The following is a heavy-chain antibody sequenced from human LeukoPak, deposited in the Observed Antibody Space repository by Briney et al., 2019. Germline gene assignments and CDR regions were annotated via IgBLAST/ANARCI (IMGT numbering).Heavy chain of an antibody. D-gene: IGHD6-13*01. V-gene: IGHV3-30*02. CDR1: GFTFSTYG. J-gene: IGHJ4*02. CDR3: AKSISGYSNSWYCLDY. CDR2: TRFDGSNK. Sequence: GGSLRLSCGAPGFTFSTYGMHWVRQAPGKGLEWVAFTRFDGSNKYYADSVKGRFTISRDNSKNTLYLQMNSVTAEDTAVYYCAKSISGYSNSWYCLDYWGQGTLVTVSS.